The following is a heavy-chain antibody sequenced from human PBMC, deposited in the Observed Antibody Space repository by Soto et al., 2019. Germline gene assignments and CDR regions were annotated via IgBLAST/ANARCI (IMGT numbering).Heavy chain of an antibody. CDR1: GYTFTSYY. D-gene: IGHD5-12*01. Sequence: SVKVSCKASGYTFTSYYMHWVRQAPGQGLEWMGGIIPIFGTANYAQKFQGRVTITADESTSTAYMELSSLRSEDTAVYYCVKWGDGYNSVSNWGQGTLVTVSS. CDR2: IIPIFGTA. J-gene: IGHJ4*02. CDR3: VKWGDGYNSVSN. V-gene: IGHV1-69*13.